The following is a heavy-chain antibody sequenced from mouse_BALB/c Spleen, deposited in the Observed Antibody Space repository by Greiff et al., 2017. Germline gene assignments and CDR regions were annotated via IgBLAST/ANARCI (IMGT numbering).Heavy chain of an antibody. CDR2: IDPENGDT. J-gene: IGHJ4*01. D-gene: IGHD2-4*01. CDR3: NGMITRAMDY. V-gene: IGHV14-4*02. CDR1: GFNIKDYY. Sequence: VQLQQSGAELVRSGASVKLSCTASGFNIKDYYMHWVKQRPEQGLEWIGWIDPENGDTEYAPKFQGKATMTADTSSNTAYLQLSSLTSEDTAVYYCNGMITRAMDYWGQGTSVTVSS.